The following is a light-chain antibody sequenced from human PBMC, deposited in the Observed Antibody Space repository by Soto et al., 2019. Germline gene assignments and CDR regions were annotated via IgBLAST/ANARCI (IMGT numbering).Light chain of an antibody. CDR3: QQYNSYPWT. J-gene: IGKJ1*01. Sequence: DIQMTQSPSTLSASVGDRVTITCRASHTIISWLAWYQQKPGNAPKLLIYQASALESGVPSRFSGSGSGTEFTLTLSSLQPDDFATYYCQQYNSYPWTFGQGTKVEIK. CDR2: QAS. V-gene: IGKV1-5*03. CDR1: HTIISW.